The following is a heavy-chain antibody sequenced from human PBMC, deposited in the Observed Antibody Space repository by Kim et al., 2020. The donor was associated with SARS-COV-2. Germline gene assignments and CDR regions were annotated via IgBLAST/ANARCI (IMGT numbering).Heavy chain of an antibody. CDR2: IYCKGGGT. CDR3: VTWVRGLAGRLPY. J-gene: IGHJ4*01. D-gene: IGHD7-27*01. CDR1: GYTFSDYH. Sequence: ASVKVSCKASGYTFSDYHIHWVRQAPGQGPVWMGTIYCKGGGTTYARMFQGRVTMTRDTSINTAYMDISGLTSDDTAVYYCVTWVRGLAGRLPYWGQGTLVAVSS. V-gene: IGHV1-2*02.